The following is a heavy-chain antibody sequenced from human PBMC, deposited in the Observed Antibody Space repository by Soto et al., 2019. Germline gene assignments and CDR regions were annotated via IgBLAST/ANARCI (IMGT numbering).Heavy chain of an antibody. CDR2: ISGSGGST. Sequence: GGSLRLSCAASGFTFSSYAMSWVRQAPGKGLEWVSAISGSGGSTYYADSVKGRFTISRDNSKNTLYLQMNSLRAEDTAVYSCAKDRRADSPRLGTMIVVVPPPNGFDPWGQGP. CDR1: GFTFSSYA. V-gene: IGHV3-23*01. D-gene: IGHD3-22*01. CDR3: AKDRRADSPRLGTMIVVVPPPNGFDP. J-gene: IGHJ5*02.